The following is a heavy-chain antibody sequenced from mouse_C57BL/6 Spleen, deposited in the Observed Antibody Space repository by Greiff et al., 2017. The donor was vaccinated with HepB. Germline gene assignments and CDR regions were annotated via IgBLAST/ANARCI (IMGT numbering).Heavy chain of an antibody. V-gene: IGHV1-18*01. CDR2: INPNNGGT. CDR3: ARRTYYGNYIDY. D-gene: IGHD2-10*01. Sequence: EVQVVESGPELVKPGASVKIPCKASGYTFTDYNMDWVKQSHGKSLEWIGDINPNNGGTIYNQKFKGKATLTVDKSSSTAYMELRSLTSEDTAVYYCARRTYYGNYIDYWGQGTTLTVSS. CDR1: GYTFTDYN. J-gene: IGHJ2*01.